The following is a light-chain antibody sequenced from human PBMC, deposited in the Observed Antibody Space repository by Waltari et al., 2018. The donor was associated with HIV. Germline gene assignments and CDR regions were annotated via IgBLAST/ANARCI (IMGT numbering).Light chain of an antibody. V-gene: IGKV3D-15*01. Sequence: EIVMTQSPATLSVSPGERATLSCPASESVGSNLAWYQHKPGQAPRLLIYGASTRATGVPITFSGSGSGTEFTLTITHLQSEDFALYFCLQSNSWPRTFGQGTKVEIK. CDR1: ESVGSN. J-gene: IGKJ1*01. CDR3: LQSNSWPRT. CDR2: GAS.